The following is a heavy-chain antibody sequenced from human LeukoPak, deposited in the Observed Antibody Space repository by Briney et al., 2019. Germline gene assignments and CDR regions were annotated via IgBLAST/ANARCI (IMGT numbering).Heavy chain of an antibody. V-gene: IGHV4-31*03. CDR1: GGSINSGGYS. CDR3: ARGIDYGSEYFQH. Sequence: SETLSLTCTVSGGSINSGGYSWSWIRQHPGKDLEWIGYIYYSGSTYYDPSLKSRVTISEDTSKNQFSLKLTSVTAADTAVYYCARGIDYGSEYFQHWGQGTLVTVSS. D-gene: IGHD4-17*01. CDR2: IYYSGST. J-gene: IGHJ1*01.